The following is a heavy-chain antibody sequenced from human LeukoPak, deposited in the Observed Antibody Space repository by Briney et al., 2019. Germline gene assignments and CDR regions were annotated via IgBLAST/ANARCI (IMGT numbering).Heavy chain of an antibody. D-gene: IGHD4-23*01. CDR1: GGTFSSYA. Sequence: SVKVSCKASGGTFSSYAISWVRQAPGKGLEWMGRIIPIFGTANYAQKFQGRVTITTDESTSTAYMELSSLRSEDTAVYYCARDHDYGGNLDYWGQGTLVTVSS. CDR2: IIPIFGTA. CDR3: ARDHDYGGNLDY. J-gene: IGHJ4*02. V-gene: IGHV1-69*05.